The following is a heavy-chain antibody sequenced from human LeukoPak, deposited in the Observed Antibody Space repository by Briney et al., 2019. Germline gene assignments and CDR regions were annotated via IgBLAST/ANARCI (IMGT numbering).Heavy chain of an antibody. CDR1: GFTFSSYA. D-gene: IGHD6-19*01. CDR3: AKGTASVGYSSGWPFDY. CDR2: IIGSGGTT. Sequence: GGSLRLSCTGSGFTFSSYAMSWVRQAPGKGLEWVSTIIGSGGTTHYADSVKGRFNISRDNSKKTLYPQMNSLTAEDTAVYYCAKGTASVGYSSGWPFDYWGQGTLVTVSS. V-gene: IGHV3-23*01. J-gene: IGHJ4*02.